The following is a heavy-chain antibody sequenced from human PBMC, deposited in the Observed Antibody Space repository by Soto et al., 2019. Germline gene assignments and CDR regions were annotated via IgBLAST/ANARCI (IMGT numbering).Heavy chain of an antibody. V-gene: IGHV1-18*01. Sequence: VQLVQSGAEVKKPGASVKVSCKTSGYTFTTYGINWMRQAPGQGLEWMGWISPYNGDTKYAQNLQGRVTMTTDTSTSTVYMDLRSLRSDDTAVYYCAREGRGYANYFAPWGQGTLVTVSS. D-gene: IGHD5-12*01. CDR3: AREGRGYANYFAP. CDR1: GYTFTTYG. CDR2: ISPYNGDT. J-gene: IGHJ5*02.